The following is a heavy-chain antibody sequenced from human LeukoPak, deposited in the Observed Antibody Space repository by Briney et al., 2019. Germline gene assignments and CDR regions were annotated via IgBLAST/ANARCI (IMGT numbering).Heavy chain of an antibody. CDR2: ISAYNGNT. V-gene: IGHV1-18*01. D-gene: IGHD3-22*01. CDR3: ARGLYDSSVDYFDY. Sequence: ASVKVSCTASGYTFTSYGISWVRQAPGQGLEWVGWISAYNGNTNYAQKLQGRVTMTTDTSTSTAYMELRSLRSDDTAVYYCARGLYDSSVDYFDYWGQGTLVTVSS. CDR1: GYTFTSYG. J-gene: IGHJ4*02.